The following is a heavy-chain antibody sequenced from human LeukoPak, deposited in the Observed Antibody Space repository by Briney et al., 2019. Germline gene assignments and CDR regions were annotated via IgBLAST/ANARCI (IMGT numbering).Heavy chain of an antibody. CDR3: ARDRGYYDSSGYYSDACDI. J-gene: IGHJ3*02. D-gene: IGHD3-22*01. CDR1: GGSINKNNW. Sequence: SGTLSLTCAVSGGSINKNNWWSCILQSPGEGLEWIGEIHNNGDINYNPSLQSRVTMSMDNSKNQFSLMLSSVTAADTAVYYCARDRGYYDSSGYYSDACDIWGEGTMVTVSS. CDR2: IHNNGDI. V-gene: IGHV4-4*02.